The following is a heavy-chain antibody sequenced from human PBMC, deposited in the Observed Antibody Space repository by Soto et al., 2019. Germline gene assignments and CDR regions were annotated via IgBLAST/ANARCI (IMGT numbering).Heavy chain of an antibody. CDR3: ARVGRFLENYTPFDY. CDR2: IYHSGST. Sequence: PSETLSLTCAVSGGSISSSNWWSWVRQPPGKGLEWIGEIYHSGSTNYNPSLKSRVTISVDKSKNQFSLKLSSVTAADTAVYYCARVGRFLENYTPFDYWGQGTLVTVS. J-gene: IGHJ4*02. CDR1: GGSISSSNW. V-gene: IGHV4-4*02. D-gene: IGHD3-3*01.